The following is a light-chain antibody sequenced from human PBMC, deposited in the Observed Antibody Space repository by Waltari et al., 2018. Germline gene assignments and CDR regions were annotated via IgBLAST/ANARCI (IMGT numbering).Light chain of an antibody. V-gene: IGLV2-11*01. J-gene: IGLJ3*02. Sequence: QSALTQPRSVSGSPGQSVTISCTGTSGDVGGYNYVSWYQQHPGKAPKLMIYDVSKRPSGVPDRFSCSKSGNTASLTISGLQAEDEADYYCCSYAGTYTWVFGGGTKLTVL. CDR3: CSYAGTYTWV. CDR1: SGDVGGYNY. CDR2: DVS.